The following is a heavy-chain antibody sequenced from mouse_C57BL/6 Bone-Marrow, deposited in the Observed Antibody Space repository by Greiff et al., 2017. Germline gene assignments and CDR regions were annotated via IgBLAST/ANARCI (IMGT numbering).Heavy chain of an antibody. CDR1: GYTFTSYW. D-gene: IGHD2-3*01. CDR3: ARDDDYYWFAY. CDR2: IHPNSGST. V-gene: IGHV1-64*01. J-gene: IGHJ3*01. Sequence: QVQLQQPGAELVKPGASVKLSCKASGYTFTSYWMHWVKQRPGQGLEWIGMIHPNSGSTNYNEKFKSKATLTVDKSSSTAYRQLSSLTSEDSAVYCWARDDDYYWFAYWGQGTLVTVSA.